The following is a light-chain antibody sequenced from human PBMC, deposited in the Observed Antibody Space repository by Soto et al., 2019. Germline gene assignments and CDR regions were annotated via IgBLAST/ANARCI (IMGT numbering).Light chain of an antibody. J-gene: IGLJ1*01. V-gene: IGLV2-14*03. CDR1: SSDVGGYNY. Sequence: QSVLTQPASVPGSPGQSITISCTGTSSDVGGYNYVSWYQQHPGKAPKLMIYDVSNRPSGVSNRFSGSKSGNTASLTISGLQAEDEADYYCNSYRFTRSTNYVFGTGTKLTVL. CDR2: DVS. CDR3: NSYRFTRSTNYV.